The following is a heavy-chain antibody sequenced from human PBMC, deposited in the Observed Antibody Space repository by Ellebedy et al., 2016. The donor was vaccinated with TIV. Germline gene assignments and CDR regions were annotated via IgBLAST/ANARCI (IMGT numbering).Heavy chain of an antibody. V-gene: IGHV4-59*12. D-gene: IGHD4-23*01. J-gene: IGHJ4*02. Sequence: SETLSLXCTVSGGSISSYYWSWIRQPPGKGLEWIGYIYYSGSTNYNPSLKSRVTISVDTSKNQFSLKLSSVTAADTAVYYCARDSYHPYGGKDYWGQGTLVTVSS. CDR1: GGSISSYY. CDR3: ARDSYHPYGGKDY. CDR2: IYYSGST.